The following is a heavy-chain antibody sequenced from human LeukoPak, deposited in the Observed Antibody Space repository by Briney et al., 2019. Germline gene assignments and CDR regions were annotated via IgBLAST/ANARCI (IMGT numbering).Heavy chain of an antibody. CDR1: GGSISTYY. CDR2: IYYSGST. CDR3: ARGQWLGPFDY. V-gene: IGHV4-59*01. Sequence: NPSETLSLTCTVSGGSISTYYWSWIRQPPGKGLEWIGYIYYSGSTNCNPSLKSRVTISADTSKNQFSLKLNSVTAADTAVYYCARGQWLGPFDYWGQGTLVTVSS. J-gene: IGHJ4*02. D-gene: IGHD6-19*01.